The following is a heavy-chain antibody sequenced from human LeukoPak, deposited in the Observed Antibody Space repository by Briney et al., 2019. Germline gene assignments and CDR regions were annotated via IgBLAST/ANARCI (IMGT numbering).Heavy chain of an antibody. D-gene: IGHD3-10*01. V-gene: IGHV3-21*01. CDR1: GFTFSNYN. Sequence: GGSLRLSCAASGFTFSNYNMNWVRQAPGKGLEWVSSIRSSSSYIYYADSVKGRFTISRDNAKNSLYLQMNSLRAEGTAIYYCARDRYYYGSGSLPYGMDVWGQGTTVTVSS. J-gene: IGHJ6*02. CDR2: IRSSSSYI. CDR3: ARDRYYYGSGSLPYGMDV.